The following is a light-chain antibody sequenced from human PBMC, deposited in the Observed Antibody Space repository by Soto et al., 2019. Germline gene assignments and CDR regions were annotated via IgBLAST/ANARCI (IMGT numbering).Light chain of an antibody. Sequence: DIQLTQSPSFLSASVGDRVTITCRASRGIRSYFAWYQQKPGNAPKLLIYSASTLQSAVPSRFSGGGSGTEFTLTISSLQPEDFATYYCQQQDNYPLTFGGGTKVDIK. J-gene: IGKJ4*01. CDR2: SAS. V-gene: IGKV1-9*01. CDR1: RGIRSY. CDR3: QQQDNYPLT.